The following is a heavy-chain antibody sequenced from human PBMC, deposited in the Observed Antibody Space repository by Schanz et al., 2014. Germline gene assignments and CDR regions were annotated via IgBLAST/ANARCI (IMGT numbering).Heavy chain of an antibody. CDR1: GFTVNTNY. Sequence: VYLVESGGGLVQPGGSLRLSCAVSGFTVNTNYMSWVRQAPGKGLEWISSMYINSGSTQYADSVKGRFTISRDNAKNSLYLQMNSLRAEDTALYYCARDSGSSSWYPSDYWGQGTLVTVSS. V-gene: IGHV3-53*01. J-gene: IGHJ4*02. D-gene: IGHD6-13*01. CDR2: MYINSGST. CDR3: ARDSGSSSWYPSDY.